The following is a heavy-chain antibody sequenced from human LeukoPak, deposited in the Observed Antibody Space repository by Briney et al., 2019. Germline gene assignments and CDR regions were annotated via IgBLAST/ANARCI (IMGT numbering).Heavy chain of an antibody. D-gene: IGHD1-26*01. CDR1: GGSISSSGYY. Sequence: SETLSLTCAVSGGSISSSGYYWGWIRQPPGKGLEWIASIYYSGSTYYNPSLKSRVTISVDTSKNQLSLKLSSLTAADTAVYYRARHEYSGSYYGLSWFDPWGQGTLVTVSS. CDR2: IYYSGST. CDR3: ARHEYSGSYYGLSWFDP. V-gene: IGHV4-39*01. J-gene: IGHJ5*02.